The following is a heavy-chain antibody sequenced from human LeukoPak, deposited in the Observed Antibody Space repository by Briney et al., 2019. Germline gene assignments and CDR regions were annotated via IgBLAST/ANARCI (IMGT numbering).Heavy chain of an antibody. CDR3: ARLLGWQWLVRNNWFDP. CDR2: MNPNSGNT. Sequence: ASVNVSCKASVYTFTSYDINWVRQATAQGLEWMGWMNPNSGNTGYAQKFQGRVTMTRNTSISTAYMELSSLRSEDTAVYYCARLLGWQWLVRNNWFDPWGQGTLVTVSS. V-gene: IGHV1-8*01. J-gene: IGHJ5*02. D-gene: IGHD6-19*01. CDR1: VYTFTSYD.